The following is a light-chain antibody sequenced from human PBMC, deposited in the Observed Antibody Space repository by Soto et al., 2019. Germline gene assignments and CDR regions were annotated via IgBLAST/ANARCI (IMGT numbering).Light chain of an antibody. CDR3: SAYTSRITRV. J-gene: IGLJ1*01. Sequence: QSALTQPASVSGSPGQSITISCTGTSSDVGGYNYVSWYQQHPGKAPKLMIYEVSNRPSGISNRFSGSRSANTASLTISGLQAEDEADYYCSAYTSRITRVFGTRTKLTVL. V-gene: IGLV2-14*01. CDR1: SSDVGGYNY. CDR2: EVS.